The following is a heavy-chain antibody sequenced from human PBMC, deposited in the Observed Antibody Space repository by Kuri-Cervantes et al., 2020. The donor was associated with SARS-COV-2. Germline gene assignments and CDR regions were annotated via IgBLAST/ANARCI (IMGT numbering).Heavy chain of an antibody. V-gene: IGHV5-51*01. D-gene: IGHD5-24*01. Sequence: KVSCKGSGCSFTSYWIGWVRQMPGKGLEWMGIIYPDDSDTRYSPSFQGQVTISADKSISTAYLQWSSLKASDTAMYYCVRRDGYNFHPLDYWGQGTLVTVSS. CDR2: IYPDDSDT. CDR1: GCSFTSYW. CDR3: VRRDGYNFHPLDY. J-gene: IGHJ4*02.